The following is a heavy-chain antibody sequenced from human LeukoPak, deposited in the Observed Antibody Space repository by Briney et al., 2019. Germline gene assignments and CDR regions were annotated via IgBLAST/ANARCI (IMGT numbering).Heavy chain of an antibody. D-gene: IGHD4-17*01. CDR3: ASYGDIGGYYFDY. Sequence: GVSLRLSCAASGFTVSSNHMSWVRQAPGKGLEWVSVIYSGDNTYYADSVRGRFTISRDNPKNTLYLQMNSLRAEDTAVYYCASYGDIGGYYFDYWGQGTLVTVSS. J-gene: IGHJ4*02. CDR2: IYSGDNT. CDR1: GFTVSSNH. V-gene: IGHV3-53*01.